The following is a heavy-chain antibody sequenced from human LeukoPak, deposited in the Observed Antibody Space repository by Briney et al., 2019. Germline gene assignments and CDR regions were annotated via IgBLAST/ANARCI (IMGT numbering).Heavy chain of an antibody. V-gene: IGHV3-30*04. CDR1: GFTFSSYA. CDR3: ARARSGWYLGQFDY. CDR2: ISYDGSNK. Sequence: GGSLRLSCVVSGFTFSSYAMHWVRQAPGKGLEWVAVISYDGSNKYYADSVKGRFTISRDNSKNTLYLQMNSLRAEDTAVYYCARARSGWYLGQFDYWGQGTLVTVSS. D-gene: IGHD6-19*01. J-gene: IGHJ4*02.